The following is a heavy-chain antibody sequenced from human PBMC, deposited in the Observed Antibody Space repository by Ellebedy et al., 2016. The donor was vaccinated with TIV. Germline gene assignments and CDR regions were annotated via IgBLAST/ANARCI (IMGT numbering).Heavy chain of an antibody. CDR3: ARGSDAYKTGY. Sequence: SETLSLXCTVSGGSISSYYWSWIRQPPGKGLEWIGEIYHSGSTNYNPSLKSRVTISVDKSKNQFSLKLSSVTAADTAVYYCARGSDAYKTGYWGQGTLVTVSS. CDR1: GGSISSYY. CDR2: IYHSGST. J-gene: IGHJ4*02. D-gene: IGHD5-24*01. V-gene: IGHV4-59*12.